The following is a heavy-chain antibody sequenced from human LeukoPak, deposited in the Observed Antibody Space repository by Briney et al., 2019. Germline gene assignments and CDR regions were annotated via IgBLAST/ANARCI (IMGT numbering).Heavy chain of an antibody. CDR3: ARGLRPWGHITMVRGKEARSWFDP. Sequence: PSETLSLTCTVSGGSISGYYWSWIRQPPGKGLEWIGEINHSGSTNYNPSLKSRVTISVDTSKNQFSLKLSSVTAADTAVYYCARGLRPWGHITMVRGKEARSWFDPWGQGTLVTVSS. CDR2: INHSGST. D-gene: IGHD3-10*01. V-gene: IGHV4-34*01. CDR1: GGSISGYY. J-gene: IGHJ5*02.